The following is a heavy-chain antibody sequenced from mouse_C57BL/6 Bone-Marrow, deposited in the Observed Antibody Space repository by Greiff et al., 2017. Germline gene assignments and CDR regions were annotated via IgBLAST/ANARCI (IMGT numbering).Heavy chain of an antibody. D-gene: IGHD3-3*01. CDR3: AQSRGGTYAMDY. CDR1: GYSFTGYY. J-gene: IGHJ4*01. Sequence: VQLKESGPELVKPGASVKISCKASGYSFTGYYMNWVKQSPEKSLEWIGEINPSTGGTTYNQKFKAKATLTVDKSSSTAYMQLKSLTSEDSAVYYCAQSRGGTYAMDYWGQGTSVTVSS. V-gene: IGHV1-42*01. CDR2: INPSTGGT.